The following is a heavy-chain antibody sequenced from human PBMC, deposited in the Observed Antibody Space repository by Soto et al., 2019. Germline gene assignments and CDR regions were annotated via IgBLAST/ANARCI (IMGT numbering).Heavy chain of an antibody. CDR3: AKGVTMVRGPPDY. CDR2: ISGSGRTT. Sequence: GGSLRLSCAASGFIFSVYAMTWVRQAPGKGLEWVSGISGSGRTTNYADSVKGRFTIFRDNSKNTLYLQLNSLRVEDTAVYYCAKGVTMVRGPPDYWGQGTLVTVSS. CDR1: GFIFSVYA. J-gene: IGHJ4*02. D-gene: IGHD3-10*01. V-gene: IGHV3-23*01.